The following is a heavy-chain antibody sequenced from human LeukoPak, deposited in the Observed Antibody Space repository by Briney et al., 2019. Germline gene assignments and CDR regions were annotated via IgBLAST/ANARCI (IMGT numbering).Heavy chain of an antibody. D-gene: IGHD2-2*02. CDR2: IKQDGSEK. Sequence: GGSLRLSCAASGFTFSSYWMSWVRQAPGKGLEWVANIKQDGSEKYYVDSVKGRFTISRDNAKNSLYLQMNSLRAEDTAVYYCARAYDCSSTSCYKGHYYYYYMDVWGKGTTVTISS. CDR1: GFTFSSYW. CDR3: ARAYDCSSTSCYKGHYYYYYMDV. V-gene: IGHV3-7*01. J-gene: IGHJ6*03.